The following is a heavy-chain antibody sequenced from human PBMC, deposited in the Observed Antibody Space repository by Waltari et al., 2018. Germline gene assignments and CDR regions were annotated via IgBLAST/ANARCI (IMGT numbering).Heavy chain of an antibody. J-gene: IGHJ4*02. Sequence: VQLVESGGGLVQPGGSLRLSCAASGFTFSSYSMNWVRQAPGKGLEWVSYISSSSSTIYYADSVKGRFTISRDNAKNSLYLQMNSLRAEDTAVYYCARALPDYYDSSGYYFDYWGQGTLVTVSS. CDR1: GFTFSSYS. V-gene: IGHV3-48*01. D-gene: IGHD3-22*01. CDR2: ISSSSSTI. CDR3: ARALPDYYDSSGYYFDY.